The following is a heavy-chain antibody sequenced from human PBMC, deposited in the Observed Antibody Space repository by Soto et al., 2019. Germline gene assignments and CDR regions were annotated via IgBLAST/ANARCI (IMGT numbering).Heavy chain of an antibody. J-gene: IGHJ3*02. Sequence: ASVKVSCKASGYTFTSYYMHWVRQAPGQGLEWMGIINPSGGSTSYAQKFQGRVTMTRDTSTSTAYMERSSLRSEDTAVYYCARAQNIVVVPAAMSAFEIWGKGTMVTVSS. CDR3: ARAQNIVVVPAAMSAFEI. CDR1: GYTFTSYY. D-gene: IGHD2-2*01. CDR2: INPSGGST. V-gene: IGHV1-46*01.